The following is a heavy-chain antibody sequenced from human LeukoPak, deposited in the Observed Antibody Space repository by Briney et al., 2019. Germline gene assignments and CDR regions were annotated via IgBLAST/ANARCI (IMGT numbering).Heavy chain of an antibody. D-gene: IGHD2-2*01. J-gene: IGHJ5*02. V-gene: IGHV1-2*02. CDR1: GYTFTGYY. CDR2: INPNSGGT. CDR3: ARDSRVVPSARHYCSS. Sequence: ASVKVSCKASGYTFTGYYMHCVRQAPGQGLEWMGWINPNSGGTNYAQKFQGRVTMTRDTSISTAYMELSRLRSDDTAVYYCARDSRVVPSARHYCSSWGQGILVTVSS.